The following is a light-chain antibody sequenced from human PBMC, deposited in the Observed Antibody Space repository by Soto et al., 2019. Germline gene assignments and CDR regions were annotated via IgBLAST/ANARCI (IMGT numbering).Light chain of an antibody. V-gene: IGKV1-5*01. CDR3: QHYNSYSPMYT. CDR1: QSISSW. Sequence: DIQMTQSPSTLSASVGDRVTITCRASQSISSWLAWYQQKPGKAPELLIYDASALKSGVPSRFSGSGSGTEFTLTISSLQPDDFATYYCQHYNSYSPMYTFGQGTKLESK. CDR2: DAS. J-gene: IGKJ2*01.